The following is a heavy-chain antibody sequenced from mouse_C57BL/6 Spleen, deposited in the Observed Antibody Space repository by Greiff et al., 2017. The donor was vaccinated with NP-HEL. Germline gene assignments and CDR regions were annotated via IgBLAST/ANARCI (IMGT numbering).Heavy chain of an antibody. CDR3: ARGEALGTWFAY. CDR2: IYPGSGNT. J-gene: IGHJ3*01. CDR1: GYSFTSYY. V-gene: IGHV1-66*01. D-gene: IGHD3-2*02. Sequence: QVQLQQSGPELVKPGASVKISCKASGYSFTSYYIHWVKQRPGQGLEWIGWIYPGSGNTKYNEKFKGKATLTADTSSSTAYMQLSSLTSEDSAVYYCARGEALGTWFAYWGQGTLVTVSA.